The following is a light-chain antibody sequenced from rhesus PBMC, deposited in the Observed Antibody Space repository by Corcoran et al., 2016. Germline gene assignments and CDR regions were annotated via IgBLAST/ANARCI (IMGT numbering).Light chain of an antibody. Sequence: QAALTQSPSVSGSPGQSVTISCTGTSSDIGGYNRVSWYQQHPGKAPKLMIYEVSKRPSGVSDRFSGSKSGNTASLTISGRQAEDEADFDGSSYASSSAFNFVAGTRLTVL. CDR1: SSDIGGYNR. V-gene: IGLV2-13*02. CDR3: SSYASSSAFN. J-gene: IGLJ1*01. CDR2: EVS.